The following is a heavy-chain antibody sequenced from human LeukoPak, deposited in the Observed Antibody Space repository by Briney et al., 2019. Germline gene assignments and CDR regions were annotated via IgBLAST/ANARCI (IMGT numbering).Heavy chain of an antibody. CDR1: GGSFSGYY. V-gene: IGHV4-34*01. Sequence: PSETLSLTCAVYGGSFSGYYWSWIRQPPGKGLEWIGEINHSGSTNYNPSLKSRVTISVDTSKNQFSLKLSSVTAADTAVYYCARRQWLVRGVDYWGQGTLVTVSS. J-gene: IGHJ4*02. D-gene: IGHD6-19*01. CDR2: INHSGST. CDR3: ARRQWLVRGVDY.